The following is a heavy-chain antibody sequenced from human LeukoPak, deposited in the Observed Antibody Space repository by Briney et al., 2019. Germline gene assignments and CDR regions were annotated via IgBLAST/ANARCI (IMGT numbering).Heavy chain of an antibody. J-gene: IGHJ3*02. CDR2: ISSSGTYI. Sequence: GSLRLSCAASGFTFSRFSMNWVRQAPGKGLEWVSSISSSGTYIYYADSVKGRFTISRDSAKNSLYLQMNSLRAEDTAVYYCARELMWGDAFDIWGQGTMVTVSS. V-gene: IGHV3-21*01. CDR1: GFTFSRFS. CDR3: ARELMWGDAFDI. D-gene: IGHD1-26*01.